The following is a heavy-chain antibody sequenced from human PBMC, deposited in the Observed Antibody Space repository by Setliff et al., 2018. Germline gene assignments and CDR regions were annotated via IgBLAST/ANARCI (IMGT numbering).Heavy chain of an antibody. CDR3: AGVDVLTASPF. V-gene: IGHV1-46*01. Sequence: ASVKVSCKTSGYSFIRYYMYWVRQAPGQGLEWMGLINVSGGSASYEQKFQGRVTMAWDTSISTAYMDLSRLTSDDTATYYCAGVDVLTASPFWGQGTLVTVSS. CDR2: INVSGGSA. D-gene: IGHD3-9*01. J-gene: IGHJ4*02. CDR1: GYSFIRYY.